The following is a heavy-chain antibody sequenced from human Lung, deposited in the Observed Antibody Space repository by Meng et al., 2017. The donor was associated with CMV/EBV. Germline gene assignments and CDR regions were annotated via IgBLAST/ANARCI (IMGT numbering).Heavy chain of an antibody. Sequence: HVQESGPGRVKPTGTLSLTCVGSGGSISSSYWWTWVRQSPGKGLEWIGEMYHSGTTNYNPSLKSRVTISMGKSNNQLSLKLNSVTAADTAVYYCATQESRDGHNPYWGQGTLVTVSS. J-gene: IGHJ4*02. CDR3: ATQESRDGHNPY. CDR1: GGSISSSYW. V-gene: IGHV4-4*02. D-gene: IGHD5-24*01. CDR2: MYHSGTT.